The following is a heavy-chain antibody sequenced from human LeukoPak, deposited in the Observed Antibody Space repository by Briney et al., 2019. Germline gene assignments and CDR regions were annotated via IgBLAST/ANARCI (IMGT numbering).Heavy chain of an antibody. CDR3: ARRRSGWPPRGGHLDY. V-gene: IGHV4-34*01. Sequence: SETLSLTCTVSGYSLTSGYYWSWIRQPPGKGLEWIGEINHSGSTNYNPSLKSRVTISVDTSKNQFSLKLSSVTAADTAVYYCARRRSGWPPRGGHLDYWGQGTLVTVSS. CDR1: GYSLTSGYY. J-gene: IGHJ4*02. D-gene: IGHD6-19*01. CDR2: INHSGST.